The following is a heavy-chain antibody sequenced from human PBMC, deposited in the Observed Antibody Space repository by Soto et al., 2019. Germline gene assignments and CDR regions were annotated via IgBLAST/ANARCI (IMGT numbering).Heavy chain of an antibody. J-gene: IGHJ4*02. CDR1: GFTFSSYA. CDR2: IWYDGSNK. Sequence: GGSLRLSCAASGFTFSSYAMHWVRQAPGKGLEWVAIIWYDGSNKIYADSVKGRFTISRDNSKNTLYLQMNSLRAEDTAIYYCARVPETYCSGGSCYSGGIDYWGQGTLVTVSS. D-gene: IGHD2-15*01. V-gene: IGHV3-33*01. CDR3: ARVPETYCSGGSCYSGGIDY.